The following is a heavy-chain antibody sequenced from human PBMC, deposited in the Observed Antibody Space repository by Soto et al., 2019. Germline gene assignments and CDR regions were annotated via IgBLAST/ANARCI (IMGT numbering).Heavy chain of an antibody. CDR1: GGSSSCGGYY. CDR2: IYYSGST. CDR3: ARDRVWFGELSGFDP. Sequence: SETLSLTCTVSGGSSSCGGYYWSWIRQHPGKGLEWIGYIYYSGSTYYNPSLKSRVTISVDTSKNQFSLKLSSVTAADTAVYFCARDRVWFGELSGFDPWGQGTLVTVSS. D-gene: IGHD3-10*01. J-gene: IGHJ5*02. V-gene: IGHV4-31*03.